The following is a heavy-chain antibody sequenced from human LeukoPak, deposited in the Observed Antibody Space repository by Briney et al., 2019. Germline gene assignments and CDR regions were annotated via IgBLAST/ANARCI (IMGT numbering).Heavy chain of an antibody. J-gene: IGHJ6*02. CDR3: ARDGGGRNTVTLNYYYYGMDV. CDR2: IIPIFGTA. V-gene: IGHV1-69*13. D-gene: IGHD4-17*01. CDR1: GYTFTSYA. Sequence: SVKVSCKASGYTFTSYAMNWVRQAPGQGLEWMGGIIPIFGTANYAQKFQGRVTITADESTSTAYMELSSLRSEDTAVYYCARDGGGRNTVTLNYYYYGMDVWGQGTTVTVSS.